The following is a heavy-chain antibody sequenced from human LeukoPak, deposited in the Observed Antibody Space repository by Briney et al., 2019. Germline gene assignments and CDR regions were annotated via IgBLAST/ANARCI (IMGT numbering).Heavy chain of an antibody. J-gene: IGHJ6*02. V-gene: IGHV3-53*04. CDR3: AREGRYFDWPCAGGMDV. CDR2: IYSGGST. D-gene: IGHD3-9*01. Sequence: GGSLRLSCAASGFTVSSNYMSWVRQAPGKGLEWVSVIYSGGSTYYADSVKGRFTISRHNSKNTLYLQMNSLRAEDTAVYYCAREGRYFDWPCAGGMDVWGQGTTVTVSS. CDR1: GFTVSSNY.